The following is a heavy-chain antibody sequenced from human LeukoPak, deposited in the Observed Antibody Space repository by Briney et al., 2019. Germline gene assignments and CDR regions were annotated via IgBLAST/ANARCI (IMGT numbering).Heavy chain of an antibody. Sequence: SEALSLTCAVSGGSFSGYYWTWLRQPPGKGLEWIGEINHSGSANYNPSLMSRVTISLDTSKNHFSLNLSSVTAADTAVYYCARGQGTVTTHWGQGTLVTVSS. CDR2: INHSGSA. J-gene: IGHJ4*02. D-gene: IGHD4-17*01. CDR3: ARGQGTVTTH. CDR1: GGSFSGYY. V-gene: IGHV4-34*01.